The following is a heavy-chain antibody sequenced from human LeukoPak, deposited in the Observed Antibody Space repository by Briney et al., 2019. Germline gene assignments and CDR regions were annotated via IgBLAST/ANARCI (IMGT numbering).Heavy chain of an antibody. Sequence: GESLKISCKGSGYSFTSYWIGWVRQMPGKGLEWMGIIYPGDSDTRYSPSFQGQVTISADKSISTAYLQWSGLKASDTAMYYCARPGSGGYSYGYFNYWGQGTLVTVSS. D-gene: IGHD5-18*01. V-gene: IGHV5-51*01. J-gene: IGHJ4*02. CDR1: GYSFTSYW. CDR2: IYPGDSDT. CDR3: ARPGSGGYSYGYFNY.